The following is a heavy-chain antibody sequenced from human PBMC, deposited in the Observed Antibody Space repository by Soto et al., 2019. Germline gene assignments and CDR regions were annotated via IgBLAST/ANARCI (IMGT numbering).Heavy chain of an antibody. J-gene: IGHJ4*02. D-gene: IGHD6-19*01. CDR2: INPNSGGT. CDR3: ARGFKAGYSSGWYGY. Sequence: GASVKVSCKASGYTFTGYYMHWVRRAPGQGLEWMGWINPNSGGTNYAQKFQGWVTMTRDTSISTAYMELSRLRSDDTAVYYCARGFKAGYSSGWYGYWGQGTLVTVSS. CDR1: GYTFTGYY. V-gene: IGHV1-2*04.